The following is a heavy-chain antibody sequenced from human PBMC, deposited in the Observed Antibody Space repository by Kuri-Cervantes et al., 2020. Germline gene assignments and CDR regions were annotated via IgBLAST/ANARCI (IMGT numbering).Heavy chain of an antibody. CDR2: ISYDGSNK. Sequence: GESLKISCAASGFTFSSYAMHWVRQAPGKGLEWVAVISYDGSNKYYADSVKGRFTISRDNSKNTLYLQMNSLKTEDTAVYYCHANPYYYDSSGYYSRHIEYWGQGTLVTVSS. D-gene: IGHD3-22*01. J-gene: IGHJ4*02. V-gene: IGHV3-30-3*01. CDR3: HANPYYYDSSGYYSRHIEY. CDR1: GFTFSSYA.